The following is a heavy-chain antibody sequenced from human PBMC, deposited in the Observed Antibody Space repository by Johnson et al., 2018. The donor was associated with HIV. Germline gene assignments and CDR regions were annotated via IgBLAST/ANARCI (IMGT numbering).Heavy chain of an antibody. Sequence: QLVESGGVVVQPGGSLRLSCAASGFTFDDYAIHWVRQAPGKGLEWVSLISWDGTNTYYAVSVQGRFTISRDNSKNSLYLQMNSLRAEVTALCCCARDGGVVGAFDIWGQGTMVTVSS. V-gene: IGHV3-43D*03. CDR1: GFTFDDYA. CDR2: ISWDGTNT. CDR3: ARDGGVVGAFDI. D-gene: IGHD2-15*01. J-gene: IGHJ3*02.